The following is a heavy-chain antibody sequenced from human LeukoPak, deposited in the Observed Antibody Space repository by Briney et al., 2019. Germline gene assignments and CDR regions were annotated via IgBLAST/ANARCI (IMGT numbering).Heavy chain of an antibody. CDR3: ATLGYSYGYWKYDY. J-gene: IGHJ4*02. D-gene: IGHD5-18*01. CDR1: GYTFTSYY. V-gene: IGHV1-46*03. Sequence: ASVKVSCKASGYTFTSYYMHWVRQAPGQGLEWIGIINPSGGSTSYAQKLQGRVTMTRDTSTSTVYMELSSLRSEDTAVYYCATLGYSYGYWKYDYWGQGTLVTVSS. CDR2: INPSGGST.